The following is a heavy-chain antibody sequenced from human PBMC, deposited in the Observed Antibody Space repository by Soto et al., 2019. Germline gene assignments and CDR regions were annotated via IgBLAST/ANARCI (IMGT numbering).Heavy chain of an antibody. CDR1: GFTFSSYT. Sequence: KPWGSLRLSCAASGFTFSSYTMHWVRQAPGKGLEWVSCINSGSNYIYYADSVKGQFTVSRDNARNSLYLQMNSLRADDTAVYYCARAGVEDSDDFEVGDQETIVTVSS. CDR3: ARAGVEDSDDFEV. D-gene: IGHD3-3*01. V-gene: IGHV3-21*01. J-gene: IGHJ3*01. CDR2: INSGSNYI.